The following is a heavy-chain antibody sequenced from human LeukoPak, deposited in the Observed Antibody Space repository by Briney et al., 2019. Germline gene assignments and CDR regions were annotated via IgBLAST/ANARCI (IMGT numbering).Heavy chain of an antibody. J-gene: IGHJ4*02. D-gene: IGHD5-12*01. CDR2: IIGSSGET. CDR1: GFRFSNFA. Sequence: GGPLRLSCAASGFRFSNFAMSWVRQPPGKGLEWVSLIIGSSGETLYADSVKGRFTISRDISKNRLYLQMNSLRAEDTALYYCAKGAYDYIEMGYFDDWGQGTLVTVSS. V-gene: IGHV3-23*01. CDR3: AKGAYDYIEMGYFDD.